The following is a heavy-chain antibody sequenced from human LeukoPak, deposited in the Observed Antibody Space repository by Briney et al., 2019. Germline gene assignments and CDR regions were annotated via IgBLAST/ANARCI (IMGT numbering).Heavy chain of an antibody. D-gene: IGHD3-9*01. CDR1: GFTFSSYG. J-gene: IGHJ4*02. CDR2: ISYDGSNK. Sequence: GGSLRLSCAASGFTFSSYGMHWVRQAPGKGLEWVAVISYDGSNKYYADSVKGRFTISRDNSKNTLYLQMNSLRAEDTAVYYCASNWVLTNTPQLDYWGQGTLVTVSS. CDR3: ASNWVLTNTPQLDY. V-gene: IGHV3-30*03.